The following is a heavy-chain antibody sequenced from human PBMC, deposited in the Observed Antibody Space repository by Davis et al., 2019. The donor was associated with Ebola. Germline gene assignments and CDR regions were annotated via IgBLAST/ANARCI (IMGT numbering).Heavy chain of an antibody. CDR2: INHSGST. CDR1: GGSFSGYY. D-gene: IGHD5-18*01. V-gene: IGHV4-34*01. Sequence: MPSETLSLTCAVYGGSFSGYYWSWIRQPPGKGLEWIGEINHSGSTNYNPSLKSRVTISVDTSKNQFSLKLSSVTAADTAVYYCARGTRGYSYGRYWYLDLWGRGTLVTVSS. CDR3: ARGTRGYSYGRYWYLDL. J-gene: IGHJ2*01.